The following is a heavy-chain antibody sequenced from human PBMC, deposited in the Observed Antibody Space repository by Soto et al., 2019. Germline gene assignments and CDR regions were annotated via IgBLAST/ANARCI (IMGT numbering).Heavy chain of an antibody. D-gene: IGHD2-2*01. CDR2: IYHSGST. Sequence: QVQLQESGPGLVKPSGTLSLTCAVSGGSISSSNWWSWVRQPPGKGLEWVGEIYHSGSTNYNTSLKSRVTISVDKSTNQFSLKLSSVTAADTAVYYCASKLGYCISTSCLFDRPFDYWGQGTLVTVSS. J-gene: IGHJ4*02. CDR3: ASKLGYCISTSCLFDRPFDY. CDR1: GGSISSSNW. V-gene: IGHV4-4*02.